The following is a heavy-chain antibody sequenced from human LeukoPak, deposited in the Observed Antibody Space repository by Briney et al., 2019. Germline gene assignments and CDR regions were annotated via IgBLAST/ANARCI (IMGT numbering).Heavy chain of an antibody. D-gene: IGHD3-22*01. CDR3: ARGGNDSSGYYYFDY. Sequence: SGTLSLTCAVSGGSISSNNWWSWVRQPPGKGLEWIGEIYHSGNNNYNPSLKSRVTISVDTSKNQFSLKLSSVTAADTAVYYCARGGNDSSGYYYFDYWGQGTLVTVSS. V-gene: IGHV4-4*02. CDR1: GGSISSNNW. CDR2: IYHSGNN. J-gene: IGHJ4*02.